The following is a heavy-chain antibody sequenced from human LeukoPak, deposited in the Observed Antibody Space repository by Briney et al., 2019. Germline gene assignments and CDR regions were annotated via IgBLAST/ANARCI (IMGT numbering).Heavy chain of an antibody. Sequence: SETLSLTCTVSGGSFTSYYWTWIRQPAGRGLEWLGRIYTSGITNYNPSLKSRVTMSVGTSKNQFSLNLTSVTAADTAVYYCARGPTVRREFDYWGQGTLVTISS. CDR1: GGSFTSYY. J-gene: IGHJ4*02. CDR2: IYTSGIT. V-gene: IGHV4-4*07. D-gene: IGHD4-11*01. CDR3: ARGPTVRREFDY.